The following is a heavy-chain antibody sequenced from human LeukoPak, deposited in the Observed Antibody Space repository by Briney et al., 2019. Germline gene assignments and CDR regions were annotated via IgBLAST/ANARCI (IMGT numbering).Heavy chain of an antibody. CDR1: GFTFSSYA. J-gene: IGHJ5*02. D-gene: IGHD3-3*01. CDR3: AKDGTRQGVHDFWSGYLRTPNWFDP. Sequence: GGSLRLSCTASGFTFSSYAMSWVRQAPGKGLEWVSAISGSGGSTYYADSVKGRFTISRDNSKNTLYLQMNSLRAEDTAVYYCAKDGTRQGVHDFWSGYLRTPNWFDPWGQGTLVTVSS. CDR2: ISGSGGST. V-gene: IGHV3-23*01.